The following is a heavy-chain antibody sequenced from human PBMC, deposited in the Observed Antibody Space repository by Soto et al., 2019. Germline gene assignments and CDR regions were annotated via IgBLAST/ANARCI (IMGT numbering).Heavy chain of an antibody. D-gene: IGHD3-22*01. CDR3: PQHPYIAITTARFDP. J-gene: IGHJ5*02. CDR2: IFYTGTT. Sequence: SQTLSLTCAVCGGSIISYYWSWIGQAPGKGLEWIGYIFYTGTTNYNPSLKSRVTISLNTSKNQFSLKLSSVTPADTAVYYCPQHPYIAITTARFDPWGQGTVVTVSS. CDR1: GGSIISYY. V-gene: IGHV4-59*01.